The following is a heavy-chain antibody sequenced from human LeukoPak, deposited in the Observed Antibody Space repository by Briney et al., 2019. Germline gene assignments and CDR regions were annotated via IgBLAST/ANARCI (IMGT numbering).Heavy chain of an antibody. J-gene: IGHJ3*02. V-gene: IGHV4-39*07. CDR3: ARGRTYYYDSSGYSQAFDI. D-gene: IGHD3-22*01. CDR1: GGSISSSSYY. CDR2: IYYSGST. Sequence: SETLSLTCTVSGGSISSSSYYWGWIRQPPGKGLEWIGSIYYSGSTYYNPSLKSRVTISVDTSKNQFSLKLSSVTAADTAVYYCARGRTYYYDSSGYSQAFDIWGQGTMVTVSS.